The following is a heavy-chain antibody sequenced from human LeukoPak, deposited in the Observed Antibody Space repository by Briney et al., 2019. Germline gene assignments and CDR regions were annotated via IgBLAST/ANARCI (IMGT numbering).Heavy chain of an antibody. CDR1: GGSISSGSYY. J-gene: IGHJ4*02. CDR3: ARVTGYVIEDYFDY. Sequence: NPSETLSLTCTVSGGSISSGSYYWSWIRQPAGKGLEWIGRIYTSGSTNYNPSLKSRVTISVDTSKNQFSLKLRSVTAADTAVYYCARVTGYVIEDYFDYWGQGTLVTVSS. V-gene: IGHV4-61*02. CDR2: IYTSGST. D-gene: IGHD3-22*01.